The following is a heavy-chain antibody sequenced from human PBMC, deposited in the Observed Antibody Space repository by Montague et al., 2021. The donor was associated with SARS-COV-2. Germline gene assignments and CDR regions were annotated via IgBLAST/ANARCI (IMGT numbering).Heavy chain of an antibody. D-gene: IGHD6-13*01. Sequence: SETLSLTCTVSGGSISSSSYYWGWIRQPPGKGLEWIGSIYYSGSTYYNPSLKSRVTISVDTPKNQFSLKLSSVTAADTAVYYCAGRGVRYSSSWYSYWFDPGGQGTLVTVSS. CDR3: AGRGVRYSSSWYSYWFDP. V-gene: IGHV4-39*01. J-gene: IGHJ5*02. CDR2: IYYSGST. CDR1: GGSISSSSYY.